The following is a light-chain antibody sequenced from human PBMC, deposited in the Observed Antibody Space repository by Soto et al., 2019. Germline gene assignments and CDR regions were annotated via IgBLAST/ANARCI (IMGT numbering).Light chain of an antibody. Sequence: AIRMTQSPSSFSASTGDRVTITCRASQGISSYLAWYQQKPGKAPKLLIYAASTLQSVVPSRFSGSGSGTDFTLTISCLQYEDFATYYCQQYYSYPQTFGQGTTVEIK. J-gene: IGKJ1*01. CDR2: AAS. CDR3: QQYYSYPQT. CDR1: QGISSY. V-gene: IGKV1-8*01.